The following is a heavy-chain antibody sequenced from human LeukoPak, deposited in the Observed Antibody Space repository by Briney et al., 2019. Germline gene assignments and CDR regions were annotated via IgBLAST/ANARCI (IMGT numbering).Heavy chain of an antibody. Sequence: GGSLRLSCAASGFTFSSYGMHWVRQAPVKGLEWVAFIRYDGSNKYYADSVKGRFTISRDNSKNTLYLQMNSLRAEDTAVYYCAKSRQILRFLEWLLDYWGQGTLVTVSS. J-gene: IGHJ4*02. CDR1: GFTFSSYG. CDR3: AKSRQILRFLEWLLDY. D-gene: IGHD3-3*01. V-gene: IGHV3-30*02. CDR2: IRYDGSNK.